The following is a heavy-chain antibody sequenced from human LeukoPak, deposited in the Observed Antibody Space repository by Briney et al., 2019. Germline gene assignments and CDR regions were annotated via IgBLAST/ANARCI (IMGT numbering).Heavy chain of an antibody. CDR1: GFTFSSFW. J-gene: IGHJ3*02. D-gene: IGHD6-19*01. CDR3: ARRWGIAVAGTRRAFDI. Sequence: GSLRLSCAASGFTFSSFWMSWVRQAPGKGLEWVANIKQDGSEKYYVDSVKGRFTISRDNAKNSLYLQINSLRAEDTAVDSCARRWGIAVAGTRRAFDIWGQGTMVAVSS. CDR2: IKQDGSEK. V-gene: IGHV3-7*01.